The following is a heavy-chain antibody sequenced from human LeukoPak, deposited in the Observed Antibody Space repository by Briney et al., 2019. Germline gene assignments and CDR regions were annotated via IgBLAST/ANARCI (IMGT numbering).Heavy chain of an antibody. D-gene: IGHD6-13*01. CDR1: GFTFSTHA. V-gene: IGHV3-23*01. Sequence: GGSLRLSCAASGFTFSTHAMSWVRQAPGKGMEWVSDISASGGSTYYADSVKGRFTVSRDNSKNTVYLQMSSLRADDTALCYCAKGPRQQLVTRFDNWGQGTLVTVSS. J-gene: IGHJ4*02. CDR3: AKGPRQQLVTRFDN. CDR2: ISASGGST.